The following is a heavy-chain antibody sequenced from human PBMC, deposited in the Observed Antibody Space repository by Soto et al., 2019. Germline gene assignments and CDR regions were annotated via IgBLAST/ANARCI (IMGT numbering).Heavy chain of an antibody. CDR3: ARGSGSYYGRLDY. CDR2: IYYSRST. Sequence: QVQLQESGPGLVKPSETLSLTCTVSGGSISSYYWNWIRQPPGKGLEWIGYIYYSRSTDYNSSLNSRVTTSVDTSKNQFSLKLSSVTAADTAVYYCARGSGSYYGRLDYWGQGIPVTVSS. CDR1: GGSISSYY. V-gene: IGHV4-59*01. J-gene: IGHJ4*02. D-gene: IGHD3-10*01.